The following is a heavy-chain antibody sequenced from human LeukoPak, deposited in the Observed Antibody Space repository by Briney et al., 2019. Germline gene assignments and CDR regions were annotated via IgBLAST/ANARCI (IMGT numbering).Heavy chain of an antibody. V-gene: IGHV1-8*01. J-gene: IGHJ4*02. CDR1: GYTFASYD. Sequence: ASVKVSCKASGYTFASYDINWVRLATGQGLEWMGWMNPNSGNTGYAQKFQGRVTMTRNTSISTAYMELSSVTAADTAVYYCARAMSPIRTIVVVAAKQEGYYFDYWGQGTLVTVSS. CDR2: MNPNSGNT. D-gene: IGHD2-15*01. CDR3: ARAMSPIRTIVVVAAKQEGYYFDY.